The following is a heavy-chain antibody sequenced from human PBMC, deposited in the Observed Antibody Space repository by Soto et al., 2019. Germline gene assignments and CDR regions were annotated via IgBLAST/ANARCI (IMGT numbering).Heavy chain of an antibody. J-gene: IGHJ4*02. CDR2: ISGSGGST. CDR3: ASPRGYSSSWYYFDY. CDR1: GFTFSSYA. D-gene: IGHD6-13*01. Sequence: GSLRLSCAASGFTFSSYAMSWVRQAPGKGLAWVSAISGSGGSTYYADSVKGRFTISRDNSKNTLYLQMNSLRAEDTAVYYCASPRGYSSSWYYFDYWGQGTLVTVSS. V-gene: IGHV3-23*01.